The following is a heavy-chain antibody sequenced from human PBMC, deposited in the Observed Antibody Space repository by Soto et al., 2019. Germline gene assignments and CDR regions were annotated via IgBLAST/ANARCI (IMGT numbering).Heavy chain of an antibody. CDR1: GFTFSSYA. Sequence: EVQLLESGGGLVQPGGSLRLSCAASGFTFSSYAMSWVRQAPGKGLEWVSAISGSGGSTYYADSVKGRFTISRDNSKNRHYLKINSLIAENTVISDCAKVRPIRGAYDYDYMDVWGKGTTVTVSS. D-gene: IGHD3-10*01. V-gene: IGHV3-23*01. J-gene: IGHJ6*03. CDR2: ISGSGGST. CDR3: AKVRPIRGAYDYDYMDV.